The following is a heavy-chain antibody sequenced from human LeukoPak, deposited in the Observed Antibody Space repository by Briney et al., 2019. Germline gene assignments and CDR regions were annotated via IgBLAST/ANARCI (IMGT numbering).Heavy chain of an antibody. J-gene: IGHJ3*02. V-gene: IGHV4-4*07. D-gene: IGHD1-26*01. CDR3: ARVQVDAVGATEDAFDI. CDR2: IYTSGST. Sequence: GSLRLSCAASAFTFRNYGMSWIRQPAGKGLEWIGRIYTSGSTNYNPSLKSRVTMSVDTSKNQFSLKLSSVTAADTAVYYCARVQVDAVGATEDAFDIWGQGTMVTVSS. CDR1: AFTFRNYG.